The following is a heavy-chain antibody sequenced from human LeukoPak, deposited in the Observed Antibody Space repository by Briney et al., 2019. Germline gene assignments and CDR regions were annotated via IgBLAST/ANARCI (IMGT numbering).Heavy chain of an antibody. Sequence: GGSLRLSCAASGFTFSSYSINWVRQAPGEGLEWVSSISSSSSYIYYADSVKGRFTISRDNAKNSLYLQMNSLRAEDTAVYYCARVRGYSSYFDYWGQGTLVTVSS. J-gene: IGHJ4*02. V-gene: IGHV3-21*01. D-gene: IGHD6-13*01. CDR2: ISSSSSYI. CDR3: ARVRGYSSYFDY. CDR1: GFTFSSYS.